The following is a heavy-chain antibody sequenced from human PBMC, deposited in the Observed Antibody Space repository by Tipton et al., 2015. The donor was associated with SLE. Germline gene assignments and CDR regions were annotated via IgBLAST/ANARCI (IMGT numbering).Heavy chain of an antibody. CDR2: IFHNGST. Sequence: TLSLTCTVSGVSISTGGHYRSWVRQHSGKGLEFIGYIFHNGSTLYNPSLKSRVSMSVASSRKQFSLKLTSVTAADTAVYYCTRGALLLWFGDWGQGTRVTVSS. CDR1: GVSISTGGHY. J-gene: IGHJ4*02. CDR3: TRGALLLWFGD. V-gene: IGHV4-31*03. D-gene: IGHD3-10*01.